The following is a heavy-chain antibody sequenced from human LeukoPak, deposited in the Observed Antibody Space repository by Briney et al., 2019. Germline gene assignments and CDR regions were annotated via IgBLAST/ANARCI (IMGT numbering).Heavy chain of an antibody. Sequence: ASVKVSCEASGGTFSSYTISWVRQAPGQGLEWMGRIIPILGIANYAQKFQGRVTITADKSTSTAYMELSSLRSEDTAVYYCAREINYLGCSSTSCHAHYYYMDVWGKGTTVTVSS. D-gene: IGHD2-2*01. V-gene: IGHV1-69*04. CDR1: GGTFSSYT. CDR3: AREINYLGCSSTSCHAHYYYMDV. J-gene: IGHJ6*03. CDR2: IIPILGIA.